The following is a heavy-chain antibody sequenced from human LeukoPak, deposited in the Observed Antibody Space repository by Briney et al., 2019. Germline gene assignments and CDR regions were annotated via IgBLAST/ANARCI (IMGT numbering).Heavy chain of an antibody. CDR2: IYYSGST. Sequence: PSQTLSLTCTVSAGSISSGGYYWSWIRQHPGKGLEWIGYIYYSGSTYYNPSLKSRVTISVDTSKNQFSLKLSSVTAADTAVYYCARLCRSGGSCYNWFDPWGQGTLVTVPS. CDR3: ARLCRSGGSCYNWFDP. D-gene: IGHD2-15*01. J-gene: IGHJ5*02. CDR1: AGSISSGGYY. V-gene: IGHV4-31*03.